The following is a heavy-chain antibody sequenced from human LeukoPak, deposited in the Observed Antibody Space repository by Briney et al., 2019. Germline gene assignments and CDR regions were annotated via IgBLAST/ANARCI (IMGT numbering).Heavy chain of an antibody. CDR1: DFTFSSYP. CDR3: AKRLAVAGLWYFDY. Sequence: GGSLRLSCAASDFTFSSYPMNWVRQAPGKGLEWVSSIGTSSDSIYYADSVKGRFTISRDNAKNSLYLQMNSLRVEDTAVYYCAKRLAVAGLWYFDYWGQGTLVTVSS. V-gene: IGHV3-21*01. D-gene: IGHD6-19*01. J-gene: IGHJ4*02. CDR2: IGTSSDSI.